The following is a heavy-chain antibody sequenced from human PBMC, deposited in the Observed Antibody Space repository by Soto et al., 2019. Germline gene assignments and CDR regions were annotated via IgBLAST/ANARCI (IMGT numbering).Heavy chain of an antibody. CDR2: IYLEDDK. CDR3: AHSRCGGDCLQSYSSHYYYGMDV. V-gene: IGHV2-5*02. J-gene: IGHJ6*02. CDR1: GFSLSTSGVG. Sequence: QITLKESGPTLVRPTQTLTLTCTFSGFSLSTSGVGVGWIRQPPGKALEWLALIYLEDDKRYSPSLKSRLTITKDTSKNQMVLTMTNMDPVDTATYYCAHSRCGGDCLQSYSSHYYYGMDVWGQGTTVTVSS. D-gene: IGHD2-21*02.